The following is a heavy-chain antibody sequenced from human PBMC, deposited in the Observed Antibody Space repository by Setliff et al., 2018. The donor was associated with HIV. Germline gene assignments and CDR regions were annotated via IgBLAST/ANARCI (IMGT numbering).Heavy chain of an antibody. V-gene: IGHV1-24*01. CDR3: ARHMTTVVTHYWYFDL. Sequence: ASVKVSCKVSGYTLTELSMHWVRQAPGKGLEWMGGFDPEDGETIYAQKFQGRVTMTTDTSTSTAYMELRSLRSDDTAVYYCARHMTTVVTHYWYFDLWGRGTLVTVS. J-gene: IGHJ2*01. CDR1: GYTLTELS. CDR2: FDPEDGET. D-gene: IGHD4-17*01.